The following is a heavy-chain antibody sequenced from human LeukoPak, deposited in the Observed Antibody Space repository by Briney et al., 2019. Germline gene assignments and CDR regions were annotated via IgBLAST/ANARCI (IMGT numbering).Heavy chain of an antibody. CDR1: GFTFSDYY. J-gene: IGHJ3*02. V-gene: IGHV3-11*01. CDR3: ARTRYPNTFDI. CDR2: ISSSGSTI. D-gene: IGHD1-1*01. Sequence: GGSLRLPCAASGFTFSDYYMTWIRQAPGKGLEWVSYISSSGSTISYADSVKGRFTISRDNAKNSLYLQMNSLRAEDTAVYYCARTRYPNTFDIWGQGTMVTVSS.